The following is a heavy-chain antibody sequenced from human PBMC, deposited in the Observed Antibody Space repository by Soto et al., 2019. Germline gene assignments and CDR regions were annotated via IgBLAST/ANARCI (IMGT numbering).Heavy chain of an antibody. V-gene: IGHV1-18*01. Sequence: ASVKVSCTASGYTFTSYGISWVRQAPGQGLEWMGWISAYNGNTNYAQKFQGRVTITADESTSTAYMELSSLRSEDTAVYYCARSSSKKPDYWGQGTLVTVSS. J-gene: IGHJ4*02. D-gene: IGHD6-19*01. CDR1: GYTFTSYG. CDR2: ISAYNGNT. CDR3: ARSSSKKPDY.